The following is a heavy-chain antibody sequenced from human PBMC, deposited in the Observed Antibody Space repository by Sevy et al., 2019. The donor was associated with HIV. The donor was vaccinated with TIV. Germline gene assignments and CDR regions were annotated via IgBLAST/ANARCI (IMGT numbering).Heavy chain of an antibody. V-gene: IGHV3-11*01. CDR3: ARESRRCSNGVCYGYYGLDA. D-gene: IGHD2-8*01. Sequence: GGSLRLSCAASGFIFSDYYMSWIRQAPGKGLEWVSYISLSGSTIYYADSVKGRFTISRDNAKNSLYLQMNSLRAEDTAVYFCARESRRCSNGVCYGYYGLDAWGQGTTVTVSS. J-gene: IGHJ6*02. CDR2: ISLSGSTI. CDR1: GFIFSDYY.